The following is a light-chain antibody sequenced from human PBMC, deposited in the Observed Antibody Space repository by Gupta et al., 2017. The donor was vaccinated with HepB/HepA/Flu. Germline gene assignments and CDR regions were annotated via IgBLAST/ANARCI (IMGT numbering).Light chain of an antibody. CDR3: QQSYRTPFT. V-gene: IGKV1-39*01. CDR2: DAS. J-gene: IGKJ3*01. Sequence: DIQLTQSPSSLSASVGDSVTVTCRASQTISAYLNWYQQKAGKAPKVLIYDASNLESGVPLRFRGSGSGTDFTLTITNLQPEDFATYFCQQSYRTPFTFGPGTKVDIQ. CDR1: QTISAY.